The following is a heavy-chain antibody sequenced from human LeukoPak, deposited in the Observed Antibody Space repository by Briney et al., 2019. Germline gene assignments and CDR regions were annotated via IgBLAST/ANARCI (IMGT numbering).Heavy chain of an antibody. V-gene: IGHV3-74*01. CDR2: INVDGSDS. J-gene: IGHJ4*02. CDR1: GFTISAYW. D-gene: IGHD6-13*01. CDR3: ARVDISNGSLDY. Sequence: PGGSLRLSCTASGFTISAYWMHWVRQPPGKGLVWVSRINVDGSDSRYADSVKGRFTISRDNAKNTLYLQMNSLRDEDTAVYYCARVDISNGSLDYWGQGTLVTVSS.